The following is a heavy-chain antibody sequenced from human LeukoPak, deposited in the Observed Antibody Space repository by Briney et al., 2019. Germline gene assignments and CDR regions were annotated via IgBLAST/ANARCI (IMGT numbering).Heavy chain of an antibody. Sequence: SETLSLTCAVYGGSFSGYYWSWIRQPPGKGLEWIGEINHSGSTNYNPSLKSRVTISVDTSKNQFSLKLSSVTAADTAVYYCARRKVGYGHYYYYMDVWGKGTTVTISS. CDR2: INHSGST. J-gene: IGHJ6*03. D-gene: IGHD1-1*01. V-gene: IGHV4-34*01. CDR1: GGSFSGYY. CDR3: ARRKVGYGHYYYYMDV.